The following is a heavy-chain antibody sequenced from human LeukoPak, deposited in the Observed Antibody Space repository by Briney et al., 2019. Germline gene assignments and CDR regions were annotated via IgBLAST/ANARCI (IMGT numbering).Heavy chain of an antibody. J-gene: IGHJ6*02. CDR3: ARDRGDGYNGPGGCGMDV. D-gene: IGHD5-24*01. CDR2: IIPILGIA. V-gene: IGHV1-69*04. CDR1: GGTFSSYA. Sequence: GASVKVSCKASGGTFSSYAISWVRQAPGQGLEWMGRIIPILGIANYAQKFQGRVTITADKSTSTAYMELSSLRSEDTAVYYCARDRGDGYNGPGGCGMDVWGQGTTVTVSS.